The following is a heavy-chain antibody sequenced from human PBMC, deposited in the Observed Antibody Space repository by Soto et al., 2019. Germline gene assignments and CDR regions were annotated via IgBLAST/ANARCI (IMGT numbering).Heavy chain of an antibody. CDR2: ISYDGSNK. V-gene: IGHV3-30-3*01. CDR3: ARDLVVVTFDY. D-gene: IGHD2-21*01. J-gene: IGHJ4*02. CDR1: GFTFSSYA. Sequence: GGSLRLSCSASGFTFSSYAMHWVRQAPGKGLEWVAVISYDGSNKYYADSVRGRFTISRDNSKNTLYLQMNSLRAEDTAVYYCARDLVVVTFDYWGQGTLVTVSS.